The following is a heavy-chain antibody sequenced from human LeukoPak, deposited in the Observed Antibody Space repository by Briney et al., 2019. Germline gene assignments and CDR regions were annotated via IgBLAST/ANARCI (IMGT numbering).Heavy chain of an antibody. CDR2: IKQDGSEK. D-gene: IGHD2/OR15-2a*01. CDR3: ARDHLRHFAFDY. CDR1: GFTFSSYW. J-gene: IGHJ4*02. V-gene: IGHV3-7*03. Sequence: RGSLRLSCAASGFTFSSYWMSWVRQAPGKGLEWVANIKQDGSEKYYVDSLKGRFTIFRDNTKNSLFLQMNSLRAEDTAMYYCARDHLRHFAFDYWGQGTLVTVSS.